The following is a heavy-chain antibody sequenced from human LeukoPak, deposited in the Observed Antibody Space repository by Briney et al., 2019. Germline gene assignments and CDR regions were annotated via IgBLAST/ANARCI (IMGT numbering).Heavy chain of an antibody. CDR1: GFTFSSYS. CDR2: ISSGSSTI. Sequence: GGSLRLSCAASGFTFSSYSMNWVRQAPGKGLEWVSYISSGSSTIYYADSVKGRFTISRDNAKNSLYLQMNSLRAEDTAVYYCERVTIYSYQQDPGFDYWGQGTLVTVSS. CDR3: ERVTIYSYQQDPGFDY. D-gene: IGHD5-18*01. J-gene: IGHJ4*02. V-gene: IGHV3-48*01.